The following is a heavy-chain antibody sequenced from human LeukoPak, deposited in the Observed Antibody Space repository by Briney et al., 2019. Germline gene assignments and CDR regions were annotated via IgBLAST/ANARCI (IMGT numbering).Heavy chain of an antibody. V-gene: IGHV3-21*01. Sequence: GGSLRLSCAASGFTFSSYSMTWVRQAPGKGLEWVSSISSSSSYIYYADSVKGRFTISRDNAKNSLYLQMNSLRAEDTAVYYCARVSDSSGYVYYYGMDVWGQGTTVTVSS. CDR3: ARVSDSSGYVYYYGMDV. D-gene: IGHD3-22*01. CDR2: ISSSSSYI. J-gene: IGHJ6*02. CDR1: GFTFSSYS.